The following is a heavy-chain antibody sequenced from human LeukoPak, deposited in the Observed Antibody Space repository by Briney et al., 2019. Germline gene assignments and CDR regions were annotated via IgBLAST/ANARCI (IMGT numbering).Heavy chain of an antibody. V-gene: IGHV3-30*18. CDR1: GFTFSSYG. Sequence: GGSLRLSRAASGFTFSSYGMHWVRQAPGKGLEWVAVISYDGSNKYYADSVKGRFTISRDNSKSTPYLQMNSLRAEDTAVYYCAKEWFGELSPPGNWGQGTLVTVSS. CDR3: AKEWFGELSPPGN. J-gene: IGHJ4*02. CDR2: ISYDGSNK. D-gene: IGHD3-10*01.